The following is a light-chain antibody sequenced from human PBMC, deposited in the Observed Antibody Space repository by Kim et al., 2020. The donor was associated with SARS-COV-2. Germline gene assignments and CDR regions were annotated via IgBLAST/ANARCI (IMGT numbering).Light chain of an antibody. J-gene: IGLJ2*01. Sequence: QSALTQPPSASGSPGQSVTIPCTGTSSDVGGYNYVSWYQQHPGKAPKLMIYEVSKRPSGVPDRFSGSKSGNTASLTVSGLQAEDEADYYCSSYTGSQNLVFGRGTQLTVL. CDR2: EVS. V-gene: IGLV2-8*01. CDR1: SSDVGGYNY. CDR3: SSYTGSQNLV.